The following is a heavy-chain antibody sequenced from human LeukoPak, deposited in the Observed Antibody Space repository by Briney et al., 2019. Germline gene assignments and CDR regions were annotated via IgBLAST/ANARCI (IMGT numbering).Heavy chain of an antibody. CDR1: VYTLTELS. D-gene: IGHD3-22*01. Sequence: ASVKVSCKVSVYTLTELSMHCLRQAPGKGLEWMGDFNPEDGETIYTQKFPGRVTMTEDTSTDTAYMELSRLRSEDTAVYYCATRGDSSGYYFYWGQGTLVTVSS. CDR3: ATRGDSSGYYFY. J-gene: IGHJ4*02. V-gene: IGHV1-24*01. CDR2: FNPEDGET.